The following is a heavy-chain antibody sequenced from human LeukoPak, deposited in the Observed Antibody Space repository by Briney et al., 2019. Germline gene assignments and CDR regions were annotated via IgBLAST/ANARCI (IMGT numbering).Heavy chain of an antibody. CDR1: GFTLSNYW. V-gene: IGHV3-7*01. Sequence: GGSLRLSCAASGFTLSNYWMTWVRQAPGKGLEWVADIKQDGSEKLCVNSVRGRFTISRDNAKMSLFLQMNSLRAEDTAVYYCARDNGVVHGVYYMDVWGKGTTVTVS. CDR3: ARDNGVVHGVYYMDV. J-gene: IGHJ6*03. D-gene: IGHD3-3*01. CDR2: IKQDGSEK.